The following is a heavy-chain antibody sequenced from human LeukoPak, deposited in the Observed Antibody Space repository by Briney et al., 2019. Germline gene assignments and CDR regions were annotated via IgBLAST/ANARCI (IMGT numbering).Heavy chain of an antibody. D-gene: IGHD3-9*01. Sequence: SETLSLTCAVYGGSFSGYYWSWIRQPPGKGLEWIGYIYYSGSTNYNPSLKSRVTISVDTSKNQFSLKLSSVTAADTAVYYCARGGDWYDIRNWFDPWGQGTLVTVSS. V-gene: IGHV4-59*01. CDR3: ARGGDWYDIRNWFDP. CDR2: IYYSGST. CDR1: GGSFSGYY. J-gene: IGHJ5*02.